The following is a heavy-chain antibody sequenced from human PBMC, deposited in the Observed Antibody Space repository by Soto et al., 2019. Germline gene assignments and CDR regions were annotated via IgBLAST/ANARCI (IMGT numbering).Heavy chain of an antibody. CDR2: TYYRGST. CDR1: GGSMVSADYY. D-gene: IGHD3-16*01. Sequence: QVQLQESGPGRLKSSETLSLTCTVSGGSMVSADYYWSWISQPPGKGLEWIGYTYYRGSTSYNPSLKSRVTISADPSKTQFSLNLHSVTVADSAVYYCARDKYSDYGCTRLDLWGQGTTVIVSS. V-gene: IGHV4-30-4*01. J-gene: IGHJ6*02. CDR3: ARDKYSDYGCTRLDL.